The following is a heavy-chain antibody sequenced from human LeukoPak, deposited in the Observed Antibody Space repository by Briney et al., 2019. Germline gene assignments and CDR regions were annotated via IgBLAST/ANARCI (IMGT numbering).Heavy chain of an antibody. CDR2: IYYSGST. CDR3: ARGDYYDSSGYPPVDY. D-gene: IGHD3-22*01. J-gene: IGHJ4*02. V-gene: IGHV4-39*07. CDR1: GGSISSGDYY. Sequence: SETLSLTCTVSGGSISSGDYYWSWIRQPPGKGLEWIGSIYYSGSTYYNPSLKSRVTISVDTSKNQFSLKLSSVTAADTAVYYCARGDYYDSSGYPPVDYWGQGTLVTVSS.